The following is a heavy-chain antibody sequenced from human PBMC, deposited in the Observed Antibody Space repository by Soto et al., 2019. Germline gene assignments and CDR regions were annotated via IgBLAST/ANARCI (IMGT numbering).Heavy chain of an antibody. J-gene: IGHJ4*02. CDR2: IIPIFGTA. V-gene: IGHV1-69*13. CDR3: ARGPIVDYDFWSVYYTFDY. CDR1: GGTFSSYA. D-gene: IGHD3-3*01. Sequence: SVKVSCKASGGTFSSYAISWVRQAPGQGLEWMGGIIPIFGTANYAQKFQGRVTITADESTSTAYMELSSLRSEDTAVYYCARGPIVDYDFWSVYYTFDYWGQGTLVTVSS.